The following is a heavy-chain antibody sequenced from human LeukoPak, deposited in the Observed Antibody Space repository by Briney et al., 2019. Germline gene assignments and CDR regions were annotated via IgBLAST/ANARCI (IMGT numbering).Heavy chain of an antibody. CDR2: IRYDGYNK. Sequence: GGSLRLSCAASGFTLSRYSMNWVRQAPGKGLEWVAFIRYDGYNKYYADSVKGRFTISRDNSKNTLYLQMNSLRAEDTAVYYCARGVGNSRYFFDYWGQGTLVTVSS. D-gene: IGHD4-23*01. V-gene: IGHV3-30*02. J-gene: IGHJ4*02. CDR3: ARGVGNSRYFFDY. CDR1: GFTLSRYS.